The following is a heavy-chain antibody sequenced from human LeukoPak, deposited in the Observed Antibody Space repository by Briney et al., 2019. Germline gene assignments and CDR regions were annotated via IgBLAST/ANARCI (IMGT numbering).Heavy chain of an antibody. D-gene: IGHD1-26*01. CDR1: GGSISSYY. CDR2: IYDSGST. CDR3: ARGSYYAYDY. J-gene: IGHJ4*02. Sequence: PSETLSLTCTVSGGSISSYYWSWIRQPPGKRLEWIGYIYDSGSTNYNPSLKSRVIISVDTSKNQFSLKLSSVTAADTAVYYCARGSYYAYDYWGQGTLVTVSS. V-gene: IGHV4-59*12.